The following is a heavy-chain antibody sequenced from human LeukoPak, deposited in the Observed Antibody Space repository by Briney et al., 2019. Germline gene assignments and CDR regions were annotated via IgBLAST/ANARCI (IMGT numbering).Heavy chain of an antibody. CDR3: IMHGFDV. Sequence: MSSETLSLTCTVSGDSINNNNYYWGWIRQPPGEGLEWIGNIYYNGRTYYSPSLKSRGTISVDTSNNQFSLKFYCARITDRTIFGEIMHGFDVWGQGTPVTVSS. CDR1: GDSINNNNYY. V-gene: IGHV4-39*01. CDR2: IYYNGRT. D-gene: IGHD3-3*01. J-gene: IGHJ3*01.